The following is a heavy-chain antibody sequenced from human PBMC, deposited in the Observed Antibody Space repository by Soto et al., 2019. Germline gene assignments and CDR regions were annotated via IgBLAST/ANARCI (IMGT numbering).Heavy chain of an antibody. CDR3: ARDGYARSWGFDY. CDR1: GFTFSNYA. Sequence: QVQLVESGGGVVQPGRSLRLSCAPSGFTFSNYAMHWVRQAPGKGPEWVSVIAYDGSTTYYADYLKGRFTISRDNSKNTLYLQLNSLRPEDTAIYYCARDGYARSWGFDYWGQGTLVTVSS. V-gene: IGHV3-30*04. J-gene: IGHJ4*02. CDR2: IAYDGSTT. D-gene: IGHD2-2*01.